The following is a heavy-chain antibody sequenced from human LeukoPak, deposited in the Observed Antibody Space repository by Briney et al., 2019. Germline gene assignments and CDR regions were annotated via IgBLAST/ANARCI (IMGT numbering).Heavy chain of an antibody. Sequence: GGSLRLSCAASGFTVSSNYMSWVRQAPGKGLEWVSVIYSGGSTYYADSVKGRFTISRDNSKNTLYLQMNSLSAEDTAVYYCARTLPDFYYYGMDVWGQGTTVTVSS. CDR2: IYSGGST. CDR3: ARTLPDFYYYGMDV. J-gene: IGHJ6*02. D-gene: IGHD1-14*01. CDR1: GFTVSSNY. V-gene: IGHV3-53*01.